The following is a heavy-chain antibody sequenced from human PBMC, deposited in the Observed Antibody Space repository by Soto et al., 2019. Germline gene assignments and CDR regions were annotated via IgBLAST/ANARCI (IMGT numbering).Heavy chain of an antibody. CDR3: ARDAIVLAGTDFDY. D-gene: IGHD6-19*01. CDR1: GYSFTSYP. CDR2: INAGNGDT. V-gene: IGHV1-3*01. Sequence: ASVRGSCKASGYSFTSYPMHWLLQAPGQRLEWMGWINAGNGDTKYSQKFQGRVTITRDTSASTVYMELSSLRSEDTAVYYCARDAIVLAGTDFDYWGQGTLVTVSS. J-gene: IGHJ4*02.